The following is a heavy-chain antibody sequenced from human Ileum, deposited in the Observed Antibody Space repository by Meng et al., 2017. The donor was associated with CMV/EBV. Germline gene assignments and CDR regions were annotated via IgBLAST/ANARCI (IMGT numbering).Heavy chain of an antibody. CDR2: IKHKGDGATT. J-gene: IGHJ6*01. Sequence: GGSLRLSCAASGFTYSTAWMSWVRQAPGKGLEWVGRIKHKGDGATTDYAAPVKGRFTISGDDSANTAYLQMNSLKTEDTAVYYCTPHSGKDVCGQGITV. CDR1: GFTYSTAW. V-gene: IGHV3-15*01. D-gene: IGHD3-10*01. CDR3: TPHSGKDV.